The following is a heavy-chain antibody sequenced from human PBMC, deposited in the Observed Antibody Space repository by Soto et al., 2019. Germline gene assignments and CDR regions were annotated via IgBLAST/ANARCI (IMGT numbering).Heavy chain of an antibody. CDR2: ISAYNGNT. D-gene: IGHD5-18*01. J-gene: IGHJ6*02. CDR3: ARDLTTAMVTGIDHIYYYYGMDV. Sequence: ASVKVSCKASGYTFTSYGISWVRQAPGQGLEWMGWISAYNGNTNYAQKLQGRVTMTTDKSTSTAYMELRSLRSDDTAVYYCARDLTTAMVTGIDHIYYYYGMDVWGQGTTVTVSS. V-gene: IGHV1-18*01. CDR1: GYTFTSYG.